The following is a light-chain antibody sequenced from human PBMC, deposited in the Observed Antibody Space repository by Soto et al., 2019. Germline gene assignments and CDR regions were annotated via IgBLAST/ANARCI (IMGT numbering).Light chain of an antibody. V-gene: IGLV1-44*01. CDR2: TND. CDR1: SSNIGSNT. J-gene: IGLJ2*01. Sequence: QSVLTQPPSASGTPGQRVPISCSGSSSNIGSNTVNWYQQLPGTAPKLLIYTNDQRPSGVPDRFSGSKSGTSASLAISGLQSEDGADYYCAAWDDSLNGRVFGGGTKLTVL. CDR3: AAWDDSLNGRV.